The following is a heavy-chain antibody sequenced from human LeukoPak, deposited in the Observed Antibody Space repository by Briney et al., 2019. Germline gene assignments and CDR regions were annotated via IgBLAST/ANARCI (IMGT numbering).Heavy chain of an antibody. CDR2: INPNSGGT. V-gene: IGHV1-2*02. J-gene: IGHJ4*02. Sequence: ASVKVSCKASGYTFTGYYMHWVRQAPGQGLEWTGWINPNSGGTNYAQKFQGRVTMTRDTSISTAYMELSRLRSDDTAVYYCARETGSGAYYFDYWGQGTLVTVSS. CDR1: GYTFTGYY. D-gene: IGHD1-26*01. CDR3: ARETGSGAYYFDY.